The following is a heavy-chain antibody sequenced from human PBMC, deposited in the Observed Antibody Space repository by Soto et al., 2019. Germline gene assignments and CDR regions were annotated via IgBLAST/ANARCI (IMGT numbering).Heavy chain of an antibody. J-gene: IGHJ6*02. Sequence: PGGSLRLSCAASGFTFSSYGMHWVRQAPGKGLEWVAVIWYDGSNKYYADSVKGRFTISRDNSKNTLYLQMNSLRAEDTAVYYCARDYVGAYCSSTSCYSDYYYGMDVWGQGTTVTVSS. CDR3: ARDYVGAYCSSTSCYSDYYYGMDV. CDR1: GFTFSSYG. CDR2: IWYDGSNK. D-gene: IGHD2-2*01. V-gene: IGHV3-33*01.